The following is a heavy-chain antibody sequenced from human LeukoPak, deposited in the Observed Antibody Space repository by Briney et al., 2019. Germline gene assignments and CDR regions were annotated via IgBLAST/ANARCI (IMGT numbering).Heavy chain of an antibody. D-gene: IGHD3-10*01. CDR3: ERVGGPGIWRSYYFDY. CDR2: IIPIFGTA. J-gene: IGHJ4*02. Sequence: SVKLSCKASGGTFSSYAISWVRQAPGQGLEWMGGIIPIFGTANYAQKFQGRVTITADESTSTAYMELSSLRSKDTAVYYCERVGGPGIWRSYYFDYWGKGTLVTVSS. V-gene: IGHV1-69*13. CDR1: GGTFSSYA.